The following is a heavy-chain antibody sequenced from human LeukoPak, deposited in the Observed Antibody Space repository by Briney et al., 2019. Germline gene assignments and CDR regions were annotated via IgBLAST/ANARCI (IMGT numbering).Heavy chain of an antibody. Sequence: GGSLRLSCAASGFTLSSYWMSWVRQAPGKGLEWVANIKQDGSEKYYVDSVKGRFTISRDNAKNSLYLQMNSLRAEDTAVYYCARVAETAAIAAAGTPDYYYYMDVWGKGTTVTVSS. D-gene: IGHD6-13*01. CDR2: IKQDGSEK. J-gene: IGHJ6*03. CDR3: ARVAETAAIAAAGTPDYYYYMDV. CDR1: GFTLSSYW. V-gene: IGHV3-7*01.